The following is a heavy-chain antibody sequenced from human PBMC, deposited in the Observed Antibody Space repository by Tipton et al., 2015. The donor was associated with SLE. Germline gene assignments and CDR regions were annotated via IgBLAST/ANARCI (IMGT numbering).Heavy chain of an antibody. CDR3: TRKSTTSDL. V-gene: IGHV4-59*08. CDR1: GGSIGNYY. Sequence: TLSLTCTVSGGSIGNYYWSWIRQSPGKGLEWIGYLSYGGSTNYNPSLKSRVTISVDTSKNQVSLKLSSVTAADTAVYYCTRKSTTSDLWGRGALVTVSS. CDR2: LSYGGST. D-gene: IGHD2/OR15-2a*01. J-gene: IGHJ2*01.